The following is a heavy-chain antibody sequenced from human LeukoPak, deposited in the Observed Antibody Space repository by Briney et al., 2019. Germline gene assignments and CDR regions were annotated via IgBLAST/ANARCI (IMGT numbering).Heavy chain of an antibody. J-gene: IGHJ4*02. CDR3: ARQGCSGGSCYSDY. CDR2: IYYSGST. V-gene: IGHV4-39*01. Sequence: SETLSLTCTVSGGSIGSSSYYWGWIRQPPGKGLEWIGSIYYSGSTYYNPSLKSRVTISVDTSKNQFSLKLSSVTAADTAVYYCARQGCSGGSCYSDYWGQGTLATVSS. CDR1: GGSIGSSSYY. D-gene: IGHD2-15*01.